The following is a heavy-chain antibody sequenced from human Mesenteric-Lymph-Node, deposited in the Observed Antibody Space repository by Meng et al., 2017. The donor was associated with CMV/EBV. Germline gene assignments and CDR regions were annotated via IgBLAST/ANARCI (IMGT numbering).Heavy chain of an antibody. CDR1: VGTFSSYT. CDR3: AGGIAAAGSRWFDP. V-gene: IGHV1-69*02. J-gene: IGHJ5*02. Sequence: QVQLVHSGSEVKKPGSSVKVSCKSSVGTFSSYTISWVRQAPGQGLEWMGRIIPILGIANYAQKFQGRVTITADKSTSTAYMELSSLRSEDTAVYYCAGGIAAAGSRWFDPWGQGTLVTVSS. D-gene: IGHD6-13*01. CDR2: IIPILGIA.